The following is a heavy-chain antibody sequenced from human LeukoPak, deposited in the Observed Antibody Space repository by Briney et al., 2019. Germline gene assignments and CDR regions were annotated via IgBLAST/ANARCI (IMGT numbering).Heavy chain of an antibody. CDR1: GFTFSSYS. V-gene: IGHV3-21*01. D-gene: IGHD6-13*01. CDR3: TRDPLSSSQRGYFDY. CDR2: ISTRDTYV. Sequence: PGGSLRLSCAASGFTFSSYSMNWVRQAPGKGLEWVSYISTRDTYVEYADSVKGRFTISRDDAKNSLYLQMNSLRTDDTAVYYCTRDPLSSSQRGYFDYWGQGTLVTVSS. J-gene: IGHJ4*02.